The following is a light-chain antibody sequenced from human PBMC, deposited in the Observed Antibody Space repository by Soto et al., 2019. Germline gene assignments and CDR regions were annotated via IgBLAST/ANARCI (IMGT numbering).Light chain of an antibody. CDR3: QQYNSSART. V-gene: IGKV1-9*01. J-gene: IGKJ1*01. CDR2: AAS. Sequence: DTQLTQSPATLSSSLGERVTLSCRASQSISSSLAWYQQKPGQAPRLLIYAASTLHSGVPARFSGSGSGTDFTLTISSLQPEDFATYYCQQYNSSARTFGQGTKVDI. CDR1: QSISSS.